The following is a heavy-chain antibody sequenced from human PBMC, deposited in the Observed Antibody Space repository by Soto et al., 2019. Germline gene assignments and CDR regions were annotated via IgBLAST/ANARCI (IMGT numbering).Heavy chain of an antibody. CDR3: AKSPGPHGGYYPG. J-gene: IGHJ4*02. CDR2: ISYDGSNK. CDR1: GFTFSSYG. D-gene: IGHD4-17*01. Sequence: QVQLVESGGGVVQPGRSLRLSCAASGFTFSSYGMHWVRQAPGKGLEWVAVISYDGSNKYYADSVKGRCTISRDNSKNPLYLQMNSFRAEDAAGFYCAKSPGPHGGYYPGWGQGTLVTVFS. V-gene: IGHV3-30*18.